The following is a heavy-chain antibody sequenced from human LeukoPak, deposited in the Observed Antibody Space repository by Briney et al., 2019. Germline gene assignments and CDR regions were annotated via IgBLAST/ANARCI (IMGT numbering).Heavy chain of an antibody. CDR2: ISPSSSYI. CDR3: AREGGYCSGGSCRFFDY. V-gene: IGHV3-21*06. CDR1: GFTFSS. Sequence: PGGSLRLSCAASGFTFSSMNWFRLAPGKGLEFVSSISPSSSYIYYADSVKGRFTISRDDAKNSLFLQMNSLRAEDTAVYYCAREGGYCSGGSCRFFDYWGQGTLVTVSS. J-gene: IGHJ4*02. D-gene: IGHD2-15*01.